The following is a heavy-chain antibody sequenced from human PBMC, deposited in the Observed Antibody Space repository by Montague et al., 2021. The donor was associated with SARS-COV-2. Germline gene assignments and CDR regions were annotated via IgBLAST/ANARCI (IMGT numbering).Heavy chain of an antibody. CDR2: VYFTGKT. V-gene: IGHV4-59*13. D-gene: IGHD6-19*01. CDR1: GGSISNYY. Sequence: SETLSLTCTVSGGSISNYYWSWIRQSPGRGLEWIGYVYFTGKTNYNPSLKSRVTISVDTSKNQFSLRLTSVIAADSAVYYCARGDNYTSGWHPSGVLDYWGQGAPVNVSS. J-gene: IGHJ4*02. CDR3: ARGDNYTSGWHPSGVLDY.